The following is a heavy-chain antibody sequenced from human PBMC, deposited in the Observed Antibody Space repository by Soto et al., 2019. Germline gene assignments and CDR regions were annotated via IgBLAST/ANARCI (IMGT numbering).Heavy chain of an antibody. CDR1: GYTFSNYD. V-gene: IGHV1-8*01. J-gene: IGHJ4*02. CDR2: VNPDNGDT. CDR3: ARVEREGSGIDFDY. D-gene: IGHD3-10*01. Sequence: QVQLVQSGAELKKPGASVKVSSKASGYTFSNYDMNWVRQATGRGPQWMVWVNPDNGDTGYARKLHCRITLTTDICTTTAYMELTSRRSEDAAIYYCARVEREGSGIDFDYWGQGTLITVSS.